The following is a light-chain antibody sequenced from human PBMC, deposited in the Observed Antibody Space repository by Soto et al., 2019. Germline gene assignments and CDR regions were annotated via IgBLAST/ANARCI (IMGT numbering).Light chain of an antibody. CDR1: TGAVTSEHY. CDR3: LLSYSGPRV. V-gene: IGLV7-46*01. CDR2: NTN. J-gene: IGLJ3*02. Sequence: QAVVTQEPSLTVSPGGTVSLTCGSSTGAVTSEHYAYWFQQKPGQAPRTLIYNTNNKQSWTPARFSGSLLGGKAALTRSGAQPEDEAEYYCLLSYSGPRVFGGGTKLTVL.